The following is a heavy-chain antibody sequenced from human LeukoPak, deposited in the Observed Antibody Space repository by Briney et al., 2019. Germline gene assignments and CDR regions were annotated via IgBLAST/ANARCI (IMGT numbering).Heavy chain of an antibody. Sequence: SETLSLTCTVSGYSISSESFWGWIRQPPGKGLEWIGEINQSGSTNYNPSLKSRVTVSADTSKNQFSLKLTSVTAADTAVYYCARARGAVAIDYWGQGTLVTVSS. CDR1: GYSISSESF. J-gene: IGHJ4*02. CDR3: ARARGAVAIDY. D-gene: IGHD6-19*01. V-gene: IGHV4-38-2*02. CDR2: INQSGST.